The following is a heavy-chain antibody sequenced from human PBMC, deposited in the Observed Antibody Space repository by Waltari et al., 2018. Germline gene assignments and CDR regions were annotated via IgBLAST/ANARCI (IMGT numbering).Heavy chain of an antibody. J-gene: IGHJ4*02. Sequence: EVQLAESGGGLVQPGGSMRISCAALGFTLRNNYMSWVRQAPGKGLGWVSLIYSGGYTQYADSVKGRFTISRDNSKNTLYLQMNSRRVEDTAVYYCARNPRYDSPDWGQGTLVTVSS. V-gene: IGHV3-66*02. CDR3: ARNPRYDSPD. D-gene: IGHD3-22*01. CDR2: IYSGGYT. CDR1: GFTLRNNY.